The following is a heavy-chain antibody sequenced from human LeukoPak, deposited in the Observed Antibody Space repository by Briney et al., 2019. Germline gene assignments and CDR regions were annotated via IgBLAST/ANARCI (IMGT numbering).Heavy chain of an antibody. D-gene: IGHD3-10*01. CDR2: ISSSSSYI. Sequence: PGGSLRLSCAASGFTFSSYSMNWVRQAPGKGLEWVSSISSSSSYIYYADSVKGRFTISRDNAKNSLYLQMNSLRAEDTAVYYCARVPPSGRGVIIFDYWGQGTLVTVSS. CDR3: ARVPPSGRGVIIFDY. CDR1: GFTFSSYS. J-gene: IGHJ4*02. V-gene: IGHV3-21*01.